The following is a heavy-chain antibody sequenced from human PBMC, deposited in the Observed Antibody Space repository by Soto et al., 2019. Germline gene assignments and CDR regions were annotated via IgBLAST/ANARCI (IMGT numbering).Heavy chain of an antibody. J-gene: IGHJ4*02. CDR3: ARRRYPRPFDY. CDR2: INHSGST. D-gene: IGHD3-16*02. Sequence: PSETLSLTCAVYGGSFSGYYWSWLRQPPGKGLEWIGEINHSGSTKYTPSLKSRVTIAVDTSKNQFSLKLRSVSAADTAVYYCARRRYPRPFDYWGQGTLVTVPQ. CDR1: GGSFSGYY. V-gene: IGHV4-34*01.